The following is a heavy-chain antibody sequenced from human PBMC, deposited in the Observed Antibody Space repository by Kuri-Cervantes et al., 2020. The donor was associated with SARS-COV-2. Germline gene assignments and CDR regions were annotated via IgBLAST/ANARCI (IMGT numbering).Heavy chain of an antibody. Sequence: GESLKISCGGSGFIFSKYAMHWVRQAPGKGLEWVSSITGSGNKTYYADSVKGRFTISRDISKDTVYLQMDTLRAEDTAVYYCARHRDFWNDGMDVWGQGTTVTVSS. J-gene: IGHJ6*02. CDR2: ITGSGNKT. V-gene: IGHV3-23*01. CDR3: ARHRDFWNDGMDV. D-gene: IGHD3-3*01. CDR1: GFIFSKYA.